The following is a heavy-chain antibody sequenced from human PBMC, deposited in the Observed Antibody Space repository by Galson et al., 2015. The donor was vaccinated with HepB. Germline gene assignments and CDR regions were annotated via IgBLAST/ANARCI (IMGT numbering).Heavy chain of an antibody. V-gene: IGHV1-69*13. J-gene: IGHJ5*02. CDR3: ARDKGDIVVVPAVPGRWFDP. Sequence: SVKVSCKASGGTFSSYAIGWVRQAPGQGLEWMGGIIPIFGTANYAQKFQGRVTITADESTSTAYMELSSLRSEDTAVYYCARDKGDIVVVPAVPGRWFDPWGQGTLVTVSS. CDR2: IIPIFGTA. D-gene: IGHD2-2*01. CDR1: GGTFSSYA.